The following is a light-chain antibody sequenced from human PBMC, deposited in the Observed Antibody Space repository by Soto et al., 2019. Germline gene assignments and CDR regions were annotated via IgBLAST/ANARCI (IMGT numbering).Light chain of an antibody. CDR3: QQYNSYSRT. CDR1: QSICRL. J-gene: IGKJ1*01. CDR2: DAF. V-gene: IGKV1-5*01. Sequence: DIQMTQSPSTLSASVGDRFTITCRASQSICRLFALYQQKPGKAPKVLIYDAFRFESGVPSRFSGSGSGTEFTLTISSLQPDDFATYYCQQYNSYSRTFGQGTKVDI.